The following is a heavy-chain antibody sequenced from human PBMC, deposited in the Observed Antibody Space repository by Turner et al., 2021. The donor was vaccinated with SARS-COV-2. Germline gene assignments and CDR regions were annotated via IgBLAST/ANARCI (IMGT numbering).Heavy chain of an antibody. V-gene: IGHV3-53*01. Sequence: EVQLVESGGDLVQPGGSLRLSCAASGFTVSSNYMSWVRQAPGKGLEWISVIYSGGSTFYADSVKGRFTISRDNSKNTLYLQMNSLRAEDTAVYYCARDLGGLRFDYWGQGTLVTVSS. D-gene: IGHD2-15*01. CDR1: GFTVSSNY. J-gene: IGHJ4*02. CDR2: IYSGGST. CDR3: ARDLGGLRFDY.